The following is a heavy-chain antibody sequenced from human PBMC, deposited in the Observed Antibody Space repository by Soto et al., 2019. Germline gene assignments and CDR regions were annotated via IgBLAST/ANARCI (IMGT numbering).Heavy chain of an antibody. CDR2: ISAYNGNT. J-gene: IGHJ4*02. Sequence: ASVKVSCKASGYTFTSYGISWVRQAPGQGLEWMGWISAYNGNTNYAQKLQGRVTMTTDTSTSTAYMELRSLRSDDTAVYYCARDRSSYDFWSGYYLSHFDYWGQGTLVTVSS. V-gene: IGHV1-18*01. CDR3: ARDRSSYDFWSGYYLSHFDY. CDR1: GYTFTSYG. D-gene: IGHD3-3*01.